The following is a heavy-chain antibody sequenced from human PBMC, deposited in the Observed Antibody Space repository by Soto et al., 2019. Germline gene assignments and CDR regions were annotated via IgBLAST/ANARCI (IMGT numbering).Heavy chain of an antibody. CDR1: GGTFSSYA. J-gene: IGHJ6*02. CDR3: ARAAGDRPGMDV. CDR2: IIPIFGTT. V-gene: IGHV1-69*13. Sequence: ASVKVSCKASGGTFSSYAISWVRQAPGQGLEWMGGIIPIFGTTNYAQKFQGRVTITADESTSTAYMELSSLRSEDTAVYYCARAAGDRPGMDVWGQGTTVTVSS. D-gene: IGHD2-21*01.